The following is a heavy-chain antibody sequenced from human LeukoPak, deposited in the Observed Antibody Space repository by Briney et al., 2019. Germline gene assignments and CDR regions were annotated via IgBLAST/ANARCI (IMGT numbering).Heavy chain of an antibody. V-gene: IGHV4-30-4*01. Sequence: SETLSLTCTVSGGSISSGDYYWSWIRQPPGKGLEWIGYIYYSGSTYYNPSLKSRVTISVDTSKNQFSLKLSSVTAADTAVYYCARDDYGDSHAFDIWGQGTMVTVSS. CDR3: ARDDYGDSHAFDI. CDR1: GGSISSGDYY. D-gene: IGHD4-17*01. J-gene: IGHJ3*02. CDR2: IYYSGST.